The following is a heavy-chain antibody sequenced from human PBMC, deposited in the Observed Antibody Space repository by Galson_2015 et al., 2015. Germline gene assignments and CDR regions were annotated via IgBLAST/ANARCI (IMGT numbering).Heavy chain of an antibody. J-gene: IGHJ5*02. Sequence: ETLSLTCTVSGGSVSSGSYYWSWIRQPPGEGLEWIGYIYYSGSTNYNPSLKSRVTISVDTSKNQFSLKLSSVTAADTAVYYCARAYTANWFDPWGQGTLVTVSS. CDR1: GGSVSSGSYY. V-gene: IGHV4-61*01. CDR3: ARAYTANWFDP. CDR2: IYYSGST.